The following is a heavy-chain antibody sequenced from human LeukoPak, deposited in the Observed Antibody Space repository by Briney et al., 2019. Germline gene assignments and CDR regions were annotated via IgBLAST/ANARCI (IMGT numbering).Heavy chain of an antibody. CDR3: EREDGIRDFDRWEGHWFDP. Sequence: SETLALTCTVSGSSISSYYWSWIRQPPRKGLEWIWYIYYRGSTNYNPSLKSRVTISVDTSKNQFSLKLSSVTAADTAVYFFEREDGIRDFDRWEGHWFDPRGQGTLVTVSS. D-gene: IGHD3-9*01. CDR1: GSSISSYY. CDR2: IYYRGST. J-gene: IGHJ5*02. V-gene: IGHV4-59*01.